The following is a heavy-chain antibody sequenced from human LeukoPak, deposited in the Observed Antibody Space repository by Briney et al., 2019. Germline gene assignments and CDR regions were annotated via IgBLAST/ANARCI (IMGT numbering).Heavy chain of an antibody. CDR1: GGSFSGYY. CDR3: ARGQRYYNWFDP. Sequence: SETLSLTCAVYGGSFSGYYWSWIRQPPGKGLEWIGEINHSGSTNYNPSLKSRVTISVDTSKNQFSLKLSSVTAADTAVYYCARGQRYYNWFDPWGQGTLVTVSS. D-gene: IGHD1-14*01. J-gene: IGHJ5*02. CDR2: INHSGST. V-gene: IGHV4-34*01.